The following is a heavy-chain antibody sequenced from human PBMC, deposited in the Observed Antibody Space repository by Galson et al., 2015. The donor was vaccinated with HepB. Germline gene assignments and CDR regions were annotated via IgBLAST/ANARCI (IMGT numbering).Heavy chain of an antibody. Sequence: SLRLSCAASGFTFSSYAMHWVRQAPGKGLERVAVISYDGDKKYYADSVKGRFTISRDSSKSTLYLQMNSLRPEDTAVYYCARAPVATIRGNYFDYWGQGTLVTVSP. V-gene: IGHV3-30-3*01. D-gene: IGHD5-24*01. J-gene: IGHJ4*02. CDR2: ISYDGDKK. CDR3: ARAPVATIRGNYFDY. CDR1: GFTFSSYA.